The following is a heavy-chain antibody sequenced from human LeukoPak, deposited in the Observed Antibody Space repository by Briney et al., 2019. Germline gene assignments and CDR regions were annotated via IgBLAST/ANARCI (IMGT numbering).Heavy chain of an antibody. D-gene: IGHD3-3*01. CDR2: IKQDGSEK. CDR3: ARVLLPYDFWSGYHDAFDI. V-gene: IGHV3-7*01. Sequence: TGGSLRLSCAASGFTFSSYWMSWVRQAPGKGLEWVANIKQDGSEKYYVDSVKGRFTISRDNAKNSLYLQMNSLRAEDTAVYYCARVLLPYDFWSGYHDAFDIRGQGTMVTVSS. CDR1: GFTFSSYW. J-gene: IGHJ3*02.